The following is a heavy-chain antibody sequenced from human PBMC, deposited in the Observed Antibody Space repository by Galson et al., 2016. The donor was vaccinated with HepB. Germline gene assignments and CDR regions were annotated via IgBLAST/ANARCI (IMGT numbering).Heavy chain of an antibody. Sequence: SVKVSCKASGGTISSYAISWVRQAPGQGLEWMGGIIPMFGTANYAQKFQGRVTITADESTSTAYMELSSLRSEDTAVYYCARDRMAPIVIKGGYYGMDVWGQGTTVTVSS. D-gene: IGHD2/OR15-2a*01. CDR3: ARDRMAPIVIKGGYYGMDV. CDR1: GGTISSYA. CDR2: IIPMFGTA. J-gene: IGHJ6*02. V-gene: IGHV1-69*13.